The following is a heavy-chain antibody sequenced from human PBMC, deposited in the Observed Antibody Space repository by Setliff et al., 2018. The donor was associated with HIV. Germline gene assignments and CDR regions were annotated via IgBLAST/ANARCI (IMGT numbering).Heavy chain of an antibody. CDR3: AKLENGDEGGYVDV. CDR2: ISYSGST. CDR1: GGSVIISHYY. D-gene: IGHD2-21*02. J-gene: IGHJ6*03. Sequence: SETLSLTCTVSGGSVIISHYYWAWIRQPPGKGLEWIGSISYSGSTYYNPSLKSRITISVDTSKNQFSLKLTSVTAADTAVYYCAKLENGDEGGYVDVWGKGTTVTVSS. V-gene: IGHV4-39*01.